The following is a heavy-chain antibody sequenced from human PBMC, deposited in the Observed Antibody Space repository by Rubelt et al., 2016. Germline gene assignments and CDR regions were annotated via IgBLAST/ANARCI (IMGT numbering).Heavy chain of an antibody. Sequence: QVQLQQWGAGLLKPSETLSLTCAVYGGSFSGYYWSWIRQPPGTGLEWIGEINHSRRTNYNTSLTSRVNISVDTSKNQLSLKMGSWTAADTAVYYCARGIVGATRSSDYGMDVWGQGTTVTVSS. CDR3: ARGIVGATRSSDYGMDV. J-gene: IGHJ6*02. CDR2: INHSRRT. CDR1: GGSFSGYY. D-gene: IGHD1-26*01. V-gene: IGHV4-34*01.